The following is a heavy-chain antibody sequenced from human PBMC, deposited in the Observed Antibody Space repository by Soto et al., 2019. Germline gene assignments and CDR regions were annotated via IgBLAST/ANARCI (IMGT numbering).Heavy chain of an antibody. CDR2: IKHDGSEK. CDR3: ARGGSWGPDF. J-gene: IGHJ4*02. V-gene: IGHV3-7*01. CDR1: GFTFSDFW. D-gene: IGHD2-15*01. Sequence: EVQLVESGGDLVQPGGSLRLSCAASGFTFSDFWMSWVRQAPGKGLDWVANIKHDGSEKYYVDSVEGRFTISRDNTKDSLYLQMNILRAEDTAVYYCARGGSWGPDFWGQGTLVTVSS.